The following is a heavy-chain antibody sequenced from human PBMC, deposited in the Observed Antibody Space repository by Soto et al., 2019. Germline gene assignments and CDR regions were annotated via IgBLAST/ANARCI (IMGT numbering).Heavy chain of an antibody. CDR3: AHRLPDSFGVVIGDWFDP. CDR2: IYWDDDK. CDR1: GFSLSTSGVG. D-gene: IGHD3-3*01. J-gene: IGHJ5*02. V-gene: IGHV2-5*02. Sequence: SGPTLVNPTQTLTLTCTFSGFSLSTSGVGVGWIRQPPGKALEWLALIYWDDDKRYSPSLKSRLTITKDTSKNQVVLTMTNMDPVDTATYYRAHRLPDSFGVVIGDWFDPWGQGTLVTVSS.